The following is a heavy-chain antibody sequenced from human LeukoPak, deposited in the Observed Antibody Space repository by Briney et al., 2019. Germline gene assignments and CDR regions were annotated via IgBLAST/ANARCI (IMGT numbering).Heavy chain of an antibody. D-gene: IGHD3-22*01. J-gene: IGHJ4*02. Sequence: ASVKVSCKASGYTFTGYYMHWVRQAPGQGLEWMGWINPNSGGTNYAQKFQGRVTMTRDTSISTAYMELSRLRSDDTAVYYCASEQTYDSSGYFVFWGQGTLATVSS. V-gene: IGHV1-2*02. CDR2: INPNSGGT. CDR3: ASEQTYDSSGYFVF. CDR1: GYTFTGYY.